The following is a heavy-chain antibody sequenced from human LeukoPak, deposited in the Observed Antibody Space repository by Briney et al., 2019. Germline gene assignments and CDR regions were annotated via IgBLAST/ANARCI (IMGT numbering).Heavy chain of an antibody. CDR2: IYTSGST. CDR3: ARLSVWDDAFDI. J-gene: IGHJ3*02. V-gene: IGHV4-61*02. CDR1: GGSISSGSYY. Sequence: SETLSLTCTVSGGSISSGSYYWSWIRQPAGKGLEWIGRIYTSGSTNYNPSLKSRVTISVDTSKNQFSLKLSSVTAADTAVYYCARLSVWDDAFDIWGQGTMVTVSS. D-gene: IGHD1-26*01.